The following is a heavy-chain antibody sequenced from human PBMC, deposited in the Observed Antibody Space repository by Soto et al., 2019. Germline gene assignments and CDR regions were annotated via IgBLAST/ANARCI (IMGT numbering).Heavy chain of an antibody. Sequence: SETLSLTCTVSGGSMSSYYWSWIRQPPGKGLEWIGYIYYSGSTNYNPSLKSRVTISVDTSKNQFSLKLTSVTAADTAVYYCARRYGGNFEYWGQGTLVTVSS. J-gene: IGHJ4*02. D-gene: IGHD1-26*01. CDR3: ARRYGGNFEY. V-gene: IGHV4-59*01. CDR2: IYYSGST. CDR1: GGSMSSYY.